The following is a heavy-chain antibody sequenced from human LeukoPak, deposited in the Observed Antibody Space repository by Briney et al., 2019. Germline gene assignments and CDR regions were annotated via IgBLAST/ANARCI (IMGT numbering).Heavy chain of an antibody. V-gene: IGHV4-39*07. CDR1: GGSINNYY. D-gene: IGHD3-3*01. Sequence: PSETLSLTCAVSGGSINNYYWVWIRQSPGKGLEWIGTIFYSGTTYYNPSFTSRVTISVDTSKNQFSLKLSSVTAADTAVYYCARRDYDFWSGASGWFDPWGQGTLVTVSS. CDR3: ARRDYDFWSGASGWFDP. J-gene: IGHJ5*02. CDR2: IFYSGTT.